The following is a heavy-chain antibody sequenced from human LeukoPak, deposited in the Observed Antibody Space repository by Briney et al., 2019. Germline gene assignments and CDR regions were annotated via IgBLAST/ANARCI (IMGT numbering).Heavy chain of an antibody. CDR1: GFTFSDYY. CDR2: ISSRGSTI. D-gene: IGHD4-11*01. J-gene: IGHJ5*02. V-gene: IGHV3-11*01. Sequence: GGSLRLSCAASGFTFSDYYMSWIRQAPGKGLEWVSYISSRGSTIYYADSVKGRFTISRDNAKNSLYLQMNSLRAEDTAVYYCARDKDYILWFDPWSQGTLVTVSS. CDR3: ARDKDYILWFDP.